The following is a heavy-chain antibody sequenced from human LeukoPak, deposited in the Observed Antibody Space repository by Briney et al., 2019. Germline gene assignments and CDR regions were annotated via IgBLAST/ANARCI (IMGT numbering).Heavy chain of an antibody. Sequence: PGGSLRLSCAASGFTFDDYAMHWVRQAPGKGLEWVSGISWNSGSIGYADSVKGRFTISRDNAKNSLYLQMNSLRAEDTAVYYCAKSSSFGELVDYWGQGTLVTVSS. CDR1: GFTFDDYA. V-gene: IGHV3-9*01. J-gene: IGHJ4*02. CDR2: ISWNSGSI. D-gene: IGHD3-10*01. CDR3: AKSSSFGELVDY.